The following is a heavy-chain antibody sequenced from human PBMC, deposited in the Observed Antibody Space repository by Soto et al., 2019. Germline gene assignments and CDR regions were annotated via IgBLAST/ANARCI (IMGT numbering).Heavy chain of an antibody. D-gene: IGHD3-3*01. CDR1: GFTFSSYS. CDR3: ARGHRDGFCAFDI. CDR2: ISSSSSYI. J-gene: IGHJ3*02. Sequence: EVQLVESGGGLVKPGGSLRLSCAASGFTFSSYSMNWVRQAPGKGLEWVSSISSSSSYIYYADSVKGRFTISRDNAKNSLYLQMNSLRAEDTAVYYCARGHRDGFCAFDIWGQGTMVTVSS. V-gene: IGHV3-21*01.